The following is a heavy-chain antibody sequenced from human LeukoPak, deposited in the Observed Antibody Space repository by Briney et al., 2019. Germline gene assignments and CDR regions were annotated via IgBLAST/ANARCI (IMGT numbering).Heavy chain of an antibody. CDR2: IYYSGST. CDR3: ARATYYYDSSGYYYYYYYYMDV. D-gene: IGHD3-22*01. J-gene: IGHJ6*03. V-gene: IGHV4-39*01. CDR1: GGSISSSSYY. Sequence: PSETLSLTCTVSGGSISSSSYYWGWIRQPPGKGLEWIGSIYYSGSTYYNPSLKSRVTMSVDTSKNQFSLKLSSVTAADTAVYYCARATYYYDSSGYYYYYYYYMDVWGKGTTVTVSS.